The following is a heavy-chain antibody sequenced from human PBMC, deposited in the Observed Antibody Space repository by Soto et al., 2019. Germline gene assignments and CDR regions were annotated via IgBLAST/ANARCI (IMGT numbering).Heavy chain of an antibody. CDR3: AKKSGYYYDYGMDV. CDR1: GFTFSSYA. V-gene: IGHV3-23*01. CDR2: ISDSGGST. J-gene: IGHJ6*02. Sequence: GGSLRLSCAASGFTFSSYAMSWVRQAPGKGLEWVSSISDSGGSTYYADSVKGRFTISRDNSKNTLYLQMNSLRAEETAVYSCAKKSGYYYDYGMDVWGQGTTVTVSS.